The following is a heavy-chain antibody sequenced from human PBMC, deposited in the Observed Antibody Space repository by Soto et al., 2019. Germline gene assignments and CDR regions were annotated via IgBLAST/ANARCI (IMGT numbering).Heavy chain of an antibody. D-gene: IGHD2-15*01. V-gene: IGHV3-21*06. J-gene: IGHJ6*02. CDR2: ISPRSGHI. CDR1: GFTFSSCT. Sequence: EVHLVESGGGLVKPGGSLRLSCAVSGFTFSSCTMNWVRQAPGKGLEWVSSISPRSGHIYYADSVKGRFTISRDNAKNSLFLQMNSLSGEDTAVYYCSGCSGGACHKNYGMDVWGQGTTVTVSS. CDR3: SGCSGGACHKNYGMDV.